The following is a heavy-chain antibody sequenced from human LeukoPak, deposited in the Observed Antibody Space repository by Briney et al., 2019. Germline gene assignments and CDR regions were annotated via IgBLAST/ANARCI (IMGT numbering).Heavy chain of an antibody. J-gene: IGHJ3*02. CDR1: GFTFSSYN. CDR2: ISSSSSYI. CDR3: ARASRITPRHAFDI. Sequence: GGSLRLSCAASGFTFSSYNINWVRQAPGKGLEWVSSISSSSSYIYYADSVKGRFTISRDNAKNSLYLQMNSLRAEDTAVYYCARASRITPRHAFDIWGQGTMVTVSS. D-gene: IGHD1-14*01. V-gene: IGHV3-21*01.